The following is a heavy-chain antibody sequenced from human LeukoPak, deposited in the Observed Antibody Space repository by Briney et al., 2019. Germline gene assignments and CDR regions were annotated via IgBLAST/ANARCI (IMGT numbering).Heavy chain of an antibody. D-gene: IGHD3-22*01. J-gene: IGHJ4*02. V-gene: IGHV4-39*07. Sequence: SETLSLTCTVSGGSISSSSYYWGWIRQPPGKGLEWIGSIYYSGSTYYNPSLKSRVTISVDTSKNQFSLKLSSVTAADTAVYYCARNYDSSLGFDYWGQGTLVTVSS. CDR3: ARNYDSSLGFDY. CDR2: IYYSGST. CDR1: GGSISSSSYY.